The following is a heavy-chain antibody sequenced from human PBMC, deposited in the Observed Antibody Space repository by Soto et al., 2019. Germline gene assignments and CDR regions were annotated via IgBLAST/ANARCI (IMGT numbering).Heavy chain of an antibody. Sequence: GGSLRLSCAASGFTFSSYGMHWVRQAPGKGLEWVAVISYDGSNKYYADSVKGRFTISRDNSKNTLYLQMNSLRAEDTAVYYCAREYSSSWYWVDYWGQGTLVTVSS. CDR2: ISYDGSNK. CDR3: AREYSSSWYWVDY. CDR1: GFTFSSYG. D-gene: IGHD6-13*01. J-gene: IGHJ4*02. V-gene: IGHV3-30*03.